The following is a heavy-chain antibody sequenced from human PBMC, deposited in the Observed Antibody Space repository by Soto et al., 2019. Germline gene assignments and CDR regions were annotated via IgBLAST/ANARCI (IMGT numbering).Heavy chain of an antibody. Sequence: VESLKISCKGSGYIFTSYWICCVRQMPVKVLEWMGIIYPGDSDTRYSPSFQGQVTISADKSISTAYLQWSSLKASDTAVYYCARIEMATISTAAFDIWGQGTMVTVSS. D-gene: IGHD5-12*01. CDR2: IYPGDSDT. CDR3: ARIEMATISTAAFDI. V-gene: IGHV5-51*01. J-gene: IGHJ3*02. CDR1: GYIFTSYW.